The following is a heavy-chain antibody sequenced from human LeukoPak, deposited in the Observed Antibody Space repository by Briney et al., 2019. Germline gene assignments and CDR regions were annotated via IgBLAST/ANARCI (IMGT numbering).Heavy chain of an antibody. CDR3: VRGHNSGWSDFDY. V-gene: IGHV4-61*02. J-gene: IGHJ4*02. CDR2: IYTSRRT. D-gene: IGHD6-19*01. CDR1: GASISSGNSY. Sequence: SETLSLICTVSGASISSGNSYWSWIRQPAGKGLEWIGRIYTSRRTNLNPALKSRVTLSLATYKNQCSVNLTSVAAAYTAVYYCVRGHNSGWSDFDYWGLGTLVTVSS.